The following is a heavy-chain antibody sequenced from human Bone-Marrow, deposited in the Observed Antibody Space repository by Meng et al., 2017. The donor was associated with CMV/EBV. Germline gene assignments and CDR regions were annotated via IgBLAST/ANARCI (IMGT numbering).Heavy chain of an antibody. CDR1: GFTFVDYG. CDR2: INWNSDTI. CDR3: AKDLSYEGRGGFDY. D-gene: IGHD1-26*01. V-gene: IGHV3-9*03. J-gene: IGHJ4*02. Sequence: SLKISCAASGFTFVDYGMHWVRQAPGKGLEWVSGINWNSDTIAYADSVKGRFTISRDNAKNSLYPQMDTLGPEDMALYYCAKDLSYEGRGGFDYWGQGALVTVSS.